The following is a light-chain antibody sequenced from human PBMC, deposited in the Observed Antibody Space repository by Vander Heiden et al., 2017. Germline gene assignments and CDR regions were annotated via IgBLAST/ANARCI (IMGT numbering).Light chain of an antibody. CDR2: AAS. CDR3: QQNDSTPQYT. Sequence: DIQMTQSPSSLSASVGDRVTITCRASQSISSYLNWYQQKPGKAPKLLIYAASSLQSGVPSRFSGSGSGTDFTLTISSLQPEDFATYYCQQNDSTPQYTFGQGTKVEIK. V-gene: IGKV1-39*01. J-gene: IGKJ2*01. CDR1: QSISSY.